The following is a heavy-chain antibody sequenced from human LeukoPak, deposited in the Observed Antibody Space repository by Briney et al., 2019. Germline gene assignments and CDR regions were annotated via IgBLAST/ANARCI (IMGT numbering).Heavy chain of an antibody. V-gene: IGHV4-59*08. D-gene: IGHD2-15*01. CDR2: IYYDGST. J-gene: IGHJ4*02. Sequence: SETLSLTCTVSGGSISNYYWSWIRQPPGKGLEYIGHIYYDGSTHYSPSLKSRLTISVDTSKNQFSLKLTSVTAADTAVYYCARRGYCSGNSCYLLDYWGQGTLVTVSS. CDR3: ARRGYCSGNSCYLLDY. CDR1: GGSISNYY.